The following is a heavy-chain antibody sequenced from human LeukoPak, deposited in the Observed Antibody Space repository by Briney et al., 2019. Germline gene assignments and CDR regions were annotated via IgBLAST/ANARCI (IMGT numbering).Heavy chain of an antibody. CDR1: GGTFSSYA. D-gene: IGHD4-23*01. J-gene: IGHJ6*02. CDR2: INPNSGGT. CDR3: AREGLTTVVTLSPKGRGMDV. Sequence: ASVKVSCKASGGTFSSYAISWVRQAPGQGLEWMGWINPNSGGTNYAQKFQGWVTMARDTSISTAYMELSRLRSDDTAVYYCAREGLTTVVTLSPKGRGMDVWGQGTTVTVSS. V-gene: IGHV1-2*04.